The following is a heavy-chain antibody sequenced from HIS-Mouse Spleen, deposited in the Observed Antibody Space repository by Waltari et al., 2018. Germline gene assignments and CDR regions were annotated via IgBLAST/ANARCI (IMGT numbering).Heavy chain of an antibody. Sequence: QVQLVESGGGVVQPGRSLRLSCAASGFTFSSYGMHGVRQAPGRVLEWWAVISYDGSNKYYADSGKGRFTISRDNSKNTLYLQMNSLRAEDTAVYYCAKDKHHAFDYWGQGTLVTVSS. CDR3: AKDKHHAFDY. CDR1: GFTFSSYG. J-gene: IGHJ4*02. V-gene: IGHV3-30*18. CDR2: ISYDGSNK.